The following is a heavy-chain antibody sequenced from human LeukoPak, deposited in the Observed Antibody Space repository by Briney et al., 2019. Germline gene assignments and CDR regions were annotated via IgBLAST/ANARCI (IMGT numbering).Heavy chain of an antibody. Sequence: PSETLSLTCTVSGGSINSYYWSWIRQPPGKGLECIGYIHYTGSTNYNPSLKSRVTISVDTSKNQFSLKLSSVTAADTAVYYCARSVEGYCRGGSCYSYSYYMDVWGKGTTVTVSS. CDR3: ARSVEGYCRGGSCYSYSYYMDV. CDR2: IHYTGST. D-gene: IGHD2-15*01. J-gene: IGHJ6*03. V-gene: IGHV4-59*01. CDR1: GGSINSYY.